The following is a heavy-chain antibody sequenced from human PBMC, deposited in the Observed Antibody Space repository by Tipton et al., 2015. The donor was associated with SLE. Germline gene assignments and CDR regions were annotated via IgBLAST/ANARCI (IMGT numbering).Heavy chain of an antibody. J-gene: IGHJ5*02. CDR1: GGSISGTNYY. V-gene: IGHV4-39*01. Sequence: TLSLTCSVSGGSISGTNYYWDWIRLPPGKGPEGIGRITNNGNTYYIPSLQSRVTMSVDTSKNHFSLKLSSVTAADTAVYYCARHDTNYGRNWFDPWGQGTLVTVSS. CDR3: ARHDTNYGRNWFDP. D-gene: IGHD2-8*01. CDR2: ITNNGNT.